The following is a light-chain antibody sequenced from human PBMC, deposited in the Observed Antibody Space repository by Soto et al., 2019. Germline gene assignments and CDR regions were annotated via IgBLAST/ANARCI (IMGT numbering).Light chain of an antibody. CDR3: KHYKNYSLS. J-gene: IGKJ4*01. CDR2: KAS. CDR1: QGISSW. V-gene: IGKV1-5*03. Sequence: DIQMTPSPSTLSASVGDRVTNTCRASQGISSWLAWYQQKTGKAPKLLNYKASSLEGGVQPRSSGRGSGKNFTLTSSSLQPNNSESYYAKHYKNYSLSLGGGTKGDIK.